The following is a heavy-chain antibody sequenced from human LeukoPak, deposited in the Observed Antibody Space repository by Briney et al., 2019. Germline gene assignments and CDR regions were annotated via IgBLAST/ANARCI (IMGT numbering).Heavy chain of an antibody. J-gene: IGHJ3*02. Sequence: SETLSLTCTVSGGSISSGSYYWSWIRQPPGKGLEWIGRIYTSGSTNYNPSLKSRVTISVDTSKNQFSLKLSSVTAADTAVYYCARDPVGYCSSTSCYITDAFDIWGQGTMVTVSS. CDR3: ARDPVGYCSSTSCYITDAFDI. CDR2: IYTSGST. CDR1: GGSISSGSYY. D-gene: IGHD2-2*02. V-gene: IGHV4-61*02.